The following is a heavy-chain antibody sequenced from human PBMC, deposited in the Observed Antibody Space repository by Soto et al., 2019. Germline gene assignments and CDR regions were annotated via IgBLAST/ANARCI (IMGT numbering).Heavy chain of an antibody. Sequence: GGSLRLSCAASVFTFSSYSMSWVRQAPGKGLEWVSSISSSSSYIYYADSVKGRFTISRDNAKNSLYLQMNSLRAEDTAVYYCARDPPSIAARFDYWGQGTLVTVSS. V-gene: IGHV3-21*01. CDR3: ARDPPSIAARFDY. CDR1: VFTFSSYS. J-gene: IGHJ4*02. D-gene: IGHD6-6*01. CDR2: ISSSSSYI.